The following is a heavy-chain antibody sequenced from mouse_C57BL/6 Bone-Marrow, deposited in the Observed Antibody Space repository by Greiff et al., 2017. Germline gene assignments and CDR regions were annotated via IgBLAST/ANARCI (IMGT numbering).Heavy chain of an antibody. Sequence: VQLQQPGPELVKPGAPVKMSCKASGYTFTSYVMHWVKQKPGQGLEWIGYIYPYNDGTTYNEKFKGKATLTSDKSSSTAYMELSSLTSEDSAVYYCARLAYDYDWYYAMDYWGQGTSVTVSS. V-gene: IGHV1-14*01. D-gene: IGHD2-4*01. CDR1: GYTFTSYV. CDR2: IYPYNDGT. CDR3: ARLAYDYDWYYAMDY. J-gene: IGHJ4*01.